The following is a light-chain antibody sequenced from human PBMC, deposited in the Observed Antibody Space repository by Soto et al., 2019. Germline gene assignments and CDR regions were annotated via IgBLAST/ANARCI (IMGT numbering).Light chain of an antibody. Sequence: DIVMTQSPLSLPVTPGEPASISCRSSQSLLHSNGYNYLDWYLQKPGQSPQLLIYLGSNRASGVPDRVSGSGSDTYFTLQSSRVEAEDVGVYYCMQALQTPLFTFGPGTKVDIK. CDR1: QSLLHSNGYNY. CDR2: LGS. J-gene: IGKJ3*01. V-gene: IGKV2-28*01. CDR3: MQALQTPLFT.